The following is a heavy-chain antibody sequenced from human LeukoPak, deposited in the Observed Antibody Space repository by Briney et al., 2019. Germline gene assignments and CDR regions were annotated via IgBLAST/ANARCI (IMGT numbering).Heavy chain of an antibody. Sequence: PSETLSLTCTVSGGSISSSSYYWGWIRPPPGKGLEWIGSIYYSGSTYYNPSLKSRVTISVDTSKNQFSLKLSSVTAADTAVYYCARHLPYSSSPNWFDPWGQGTLVTVSS. CDR2: IYYSGST. CDR1: GGSISSSSYY. J-gene: IGHJ5*02. V-gene: IGHV4-39*01. D-gene: IGHD6-6*01. CDR3: ARHLPYSSSPNWFDP.